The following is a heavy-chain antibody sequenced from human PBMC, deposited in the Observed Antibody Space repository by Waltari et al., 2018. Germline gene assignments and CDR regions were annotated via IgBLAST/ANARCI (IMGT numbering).Heavy chain of an antibody. CDR2: INHSGST. CDR1: GGSFSGYY. D-gene: IGHD3-22*01. V-gene: IGHV4-34*01. J-gene: IGHJ4*02. Sequence: QVQLQQWGAGLLKPSETLSLTCAVYGGSFSGYYWSGVRQPPGKGLEWIGEINHSGSTNYNPSLKSRVTISVDTSKNQFSLKLSSVTAADTAVYYCARLTVNFDYWGQGTLVTVSS. CDR3: ARLTVNFDY.